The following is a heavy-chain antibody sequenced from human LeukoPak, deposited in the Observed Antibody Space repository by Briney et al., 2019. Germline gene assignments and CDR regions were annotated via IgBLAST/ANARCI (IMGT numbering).Heavy chain of an antibody. J-gene: IGHJ4*02. CDR2: ISSSSSYT. CDR1: GFTFSDYY. D-gene: IGHD6-13*01. V-gene: IGHV3-11*03. CDR3: ARYGSIVAAGTFDY. Sequence: GGSLRLSCAASGFTFSDYYMSWIRQAPGKGLEWVSCISSSSSYTNYADSVKGRFTISRDNAKNSLYLQMNSLRAEDTAVYYCARYGSIVAAGTFDYWGQGTLVTVSS.